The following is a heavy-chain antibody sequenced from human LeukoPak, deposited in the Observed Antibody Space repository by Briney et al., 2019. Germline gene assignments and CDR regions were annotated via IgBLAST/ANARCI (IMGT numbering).Heavy chain of an antibody. Sequence: SETLSLACAVYGGSFSGYYWGWIRQPPGKGLEWIGEINHSGSTNYNPSLKSRVTISVDTSKNQLSLKLSSVTAADTAVFYCAGREGLRYFDWLRRYYFDYWGQGTLVAVSS. CDR1: GGSFSGYY. CDR3: AGREGLRYFDWLRRYYFDY. D-gene: IGHD3-9*01. CDR2: INHSGST. J-gene: IGHJ4*02. V-gene: IGHV4-34*01.